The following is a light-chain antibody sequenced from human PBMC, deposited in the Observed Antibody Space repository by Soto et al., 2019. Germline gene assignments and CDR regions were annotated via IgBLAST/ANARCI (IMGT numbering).Light chain of an antibody. V-gene: IGKV3-15*01. Sequence: EIVLTQSPGTLSLSPGERATLSCRASQSVSSSSYLAWYQQKPGQAPRLLIYGASTRATGIPARFSGSGSGTEFTLTISSLQSEDFAVYYCQQYNNWPLTFGGGTKVEIK. J-gene: IGKJ4*01. CDR3: QQYNNWPLT. CDR1: QSVSSSSY. CDR2: GAS.